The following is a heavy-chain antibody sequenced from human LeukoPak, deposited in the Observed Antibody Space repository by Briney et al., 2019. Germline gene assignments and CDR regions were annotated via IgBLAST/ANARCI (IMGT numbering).Heavy chain of an antibody. J-gene: IGHJ4*02. CDR1: GYTFTGYY. Sequence: ASVTVSCKASGYTFTGYYIHRVRQAPGQGLEWMGWINPNSGGTNYAQKFQGRVTMTRDTSISTAYMELSWLRSDDTAMYYCARGIAARYWGQGTLVTVSS. CDR3: ARGIAARY. V-gene: IGHV1-2*02. CDR2: INPNSGGT. D-gene: IGHD6-6*01.